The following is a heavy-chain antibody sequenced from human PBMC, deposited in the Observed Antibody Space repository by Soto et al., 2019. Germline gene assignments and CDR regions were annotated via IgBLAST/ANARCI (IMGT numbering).Heavy chain of an antibody. CDR2: INHSGST. CDR1: GGSFSGYY. J-gene: IGHJ6*04. CDR3: ARNPRRYSSCMAL. V-gene: IGHV4-34*01. Sequence: ETLSLTCAVYGGSFSGYYWSWIRQPPGKGLEWIGEINHSGSTNYNPSLKSRVTISVDTSKNQFSLKLSSVTAADTAVYYCARNPRRYSSCMALWPKATTVPASS.